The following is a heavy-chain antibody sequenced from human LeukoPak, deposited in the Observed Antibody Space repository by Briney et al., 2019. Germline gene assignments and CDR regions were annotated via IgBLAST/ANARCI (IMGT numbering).Heavy chain of an antibody. CDR1: GGSISSSNW. CDR2: IYHSGST. V-gene: IGHV4-4*02. Sequence: SETLSLTCAVSGGSISSSNWWSWVRQLPGKGLEWIGEIYHSGSTNYNPSLKSRVTISVDKSKNQFSLKLSSVTAADTAVYYCARGYDFWSGYGAKGYGMDVWGQGTTVTVSS. CDR3: ARGYDFWSGYGAKGYGMDV. J-gene: IGHJ6*02. D-gene: IGHD3-3*01.